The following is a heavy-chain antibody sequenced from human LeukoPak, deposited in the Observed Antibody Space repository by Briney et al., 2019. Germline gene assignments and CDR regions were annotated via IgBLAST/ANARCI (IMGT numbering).Heavy chain of an antibody. CDR3: ARELGTTGPSYYYYYMDV. CDR1: GCTFTSCA. J-gene: IGHJ6*03. CDR2: IIPIFGTA. D-gene: IGHD2-8*02. V-gene: IGHV1-69*06. Sequence: SVKVSCKASGCTFTSCAISWVRQAPGQALEWMGGIIPIFGTANYAQKFQGRVTITADKSTSTAYMELSSLRSEDTAVYYCARELGTTGPSYYYYYMDVWGKGTTVTVSS.